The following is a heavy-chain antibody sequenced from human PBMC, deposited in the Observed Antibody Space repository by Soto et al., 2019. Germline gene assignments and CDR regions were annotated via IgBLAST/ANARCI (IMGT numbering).Heavy chain of an antibody. V-gene: IGHV1-2*04. CDR2: INPNSGGT. CDR3: ARAPEWFGELSHWFDP. CDR1: GYTFTGYY. D-gene: IGHD3-10*01. J-gene: IGHJ5*02. Sequence: QVQLVQSGAEVKKPGASVKVSCKASGYTFTGYYMHWVRQAPGQGLEWMGWINPNSGGTNYAQKFQGWVTMTRDTSISTAYMELSRLRSDDTAVYYCARAPEWFGELSHWFDPWGQGTLVTVSS.